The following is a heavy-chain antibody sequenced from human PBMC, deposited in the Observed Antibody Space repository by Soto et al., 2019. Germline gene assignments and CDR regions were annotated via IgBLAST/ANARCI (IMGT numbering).Heavy chain of an antibody. D-gene: IGHD3-16*02. CDR3: AREEDYVWGSYRYYYGMDV. Sequence: LRLSCAASGFTFSSYSMNWVRQAPGKGLEWVSSISSGSSYIYYADSVKGRFTISRDNAKNSLYLQMNSLRAEDTAVYYCAREEDYVWGSYRYYYGMDVWGQGTTVTVSS. J-gene: IGHJ6*02. V-gene: IGHV3-21*01. CDR2: ISSGSSYI. CDR1: GFTFSSYS.